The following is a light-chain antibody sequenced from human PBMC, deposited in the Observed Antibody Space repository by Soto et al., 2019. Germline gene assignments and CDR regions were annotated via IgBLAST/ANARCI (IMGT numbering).Light chain of an antibody. CDR3: GSWEGSLRTVV. Sequence: QSVLTQPPSVSAAPGQKVTISCSGRSSNIGSFSVSWYQQLPGTAPKLLIYDINERPSGIPDRFSGSKSGTSAALGITGLQTGDEADYYCGSWEGSLRTVVFGGGTKVTVL. CDR1: SSNIGSFS. J-gene: IGLJ2*01. CDR2: DIN. V-gene: IGLV1-51*01.